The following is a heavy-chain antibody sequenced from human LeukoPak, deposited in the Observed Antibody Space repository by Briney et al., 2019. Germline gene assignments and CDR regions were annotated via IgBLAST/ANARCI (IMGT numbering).Heavy chain of an antibody. V-gene: IGHV4-34*01. CDR3: ARGRRLGYYGSGSLTNWFDP. CDR2: INHSGST. D-gene: IGHD3-10*01. CDR1: GGSFSGYY. J-gene: IGHJ5*02. Sequence: SETLSLTCAVYGGSFSGYYWSWIRQPPGKGLEWIGEINHSGSTNYNPSLKSRVTISVDTSKNQFSLKLSSVTAADTAVYYCARGRRLGYYGSGSLTNWFDPWGQGTLVTVSS.